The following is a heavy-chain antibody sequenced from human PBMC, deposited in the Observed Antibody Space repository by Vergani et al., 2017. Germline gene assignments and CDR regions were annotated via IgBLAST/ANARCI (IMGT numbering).Heavy chain of an antibody. CDR1: GGSFSGYY. CDR2: INHSGST. D-gene: IGHD6-19*01. Sequence: QVQLQQWGAGLLKPSETLSLTCAVYGGSFSGYYWSWIRQPPGKGLEWIGEINHSGSTNYNPSLKSRVTISVDTSKNQFSLKLSSVTAADTAVYYCARVRTVAGNGWFDPWGQGTLVTVSS. J-gene: IGHJ5*02. CDR3: ARVRTVAGNGWFDP. V-gene: IGHV4-34*01.